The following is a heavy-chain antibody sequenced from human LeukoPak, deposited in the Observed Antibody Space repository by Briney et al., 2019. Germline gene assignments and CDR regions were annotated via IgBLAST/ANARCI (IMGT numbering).Heavy chain of an antibody. V-gene: IGHV4-39*01. D-gene: IGHD6-13*01. CDR1: GGSISSSSYY. CDR2: IYYSGST. CDR3: SLYSSSWYESKAGFDY. J-gene: IGHJ4*02. Sequence: PSETLSLTCTVSGGSISSSSYYWGWIRQPPGKGLEWIGSIYYSGSTYYNPSLKSRVTISVDTSKNPFSLKLSSVTAADTAVYYCSLYSSSWYESKAGFDYWGQGTLVTVSS.